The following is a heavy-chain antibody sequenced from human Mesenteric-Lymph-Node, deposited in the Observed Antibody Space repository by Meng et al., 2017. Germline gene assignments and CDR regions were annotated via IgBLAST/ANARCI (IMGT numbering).Heavy chain of an antibody. D-gene: IGHD3-10*01. V-gene: IGHV4-39*01. CDR1: GGSISSSTYT. CDR3: ARLWFGERPPDY. CDR2: IYYSGRT. Sequence: QLQLQESGPGLVKPSETLSLTCPASGGSISSSTYTWGWLRPPPGKGLEWIGSIYYSGRTYYNPSLKSRVTMSVDTSKNQFSLKLSSVTAADTAVYYCARLWFGERPPDYWGQGTLVTVSS. J-gene: IGHJ4*02.